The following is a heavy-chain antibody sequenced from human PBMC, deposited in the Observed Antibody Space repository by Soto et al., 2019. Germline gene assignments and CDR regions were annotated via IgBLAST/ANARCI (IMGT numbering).Heavy chain of an antibody. J-gene: IGHJ4*02. V-gene: IGHV4-31*03. CDR2: IYYSGST. Sequence: QVQLQESGPGLVKPSQTLSLTCTVSGGSISIGGYYWSWIRQHPGKGLEWIGYIYYSGSTYYNPSFKSSVTIAIDTSKNQISLKLSSVTAADTAVYYCARGVGGVIELFDYWGQGTLVTVSS. D-gene: IGHD3-16*01. CDR3: ARGVGGVIELFDY. CDR1: GGSISIGGYY.